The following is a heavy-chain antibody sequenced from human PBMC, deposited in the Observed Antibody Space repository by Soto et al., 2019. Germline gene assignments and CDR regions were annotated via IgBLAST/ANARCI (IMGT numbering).Heavy chain of an antibody. D-gene: IGHD3-10*01. CDR3: ARGRPITMVRGVIITRWLDP. V-gene: IGHV4-34*01. CDR2: INHSGST. Sequence: SETLSLTCAVYGGSFSGYYWSWIRQPPGKGLEWIGEINHSGSTNYNPSLKSRVTISVDTSKNQFSLKLSSVAAADTAVYYCARGRPITMVRGVIITRWLDPWGQGTMVTVYS. J-gene: IGHJ5*02. CDR1: GGSFSGYY.